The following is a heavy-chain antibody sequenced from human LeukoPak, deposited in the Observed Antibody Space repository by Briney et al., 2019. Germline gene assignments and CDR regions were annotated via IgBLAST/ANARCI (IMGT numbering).Heavy chain of an antibody. CDR2: MNPNSGNT. J-gene: IGHJ6*02. D-gene: IGHD2-2*02. CDR1: GYTFTSYD. V-gene: IGHV1-8*01. Sequence: GASVKVSCKASGYTFTSYDINWVRQAPGQGLEWMGWMNPNSGNTGYAQKFQGRVTMTRNTSISTAYMELSSLRSEDTAVYYCARGMDIIVVVPAAILGNYGMDVWGQGTTVTVSS. CDR3: ARGMDIIVVVPAAILGNYGMDV.